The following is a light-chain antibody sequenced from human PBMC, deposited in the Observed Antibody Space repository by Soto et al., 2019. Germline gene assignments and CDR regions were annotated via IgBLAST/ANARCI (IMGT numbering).Light chain of an antibody. Sequence: DIQMTQSPSTLSASVGDRVTITGLASQSISSWLAWYQQKPGKAPKLLIYDASSLESGVPSRFSGSGSGTYFTLTISSLQPEDFATYYCQQTDGFPRTFGQGTKVDIK. V-gene: IGKV1-5*01. CDR3: QQTDGFPRT. CDR1: QSISSW. J-gene: IGKJ1*01. CDR2: DAS.